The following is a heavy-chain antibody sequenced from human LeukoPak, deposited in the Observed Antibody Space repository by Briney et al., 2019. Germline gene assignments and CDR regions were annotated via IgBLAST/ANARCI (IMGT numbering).Heavy chain of an antibody. Sequence: PGGSLRLSCAASGFTFSSYEMNWVRQAPGKGLEWISYISSSGSTIYYADADSVKGRFTISRDNAKNSLYLQLNSLRVEDTAVYYCARRYNSFPYFHDYWGQGTLVTVSS. D-gene: IGHD3-9*01. CDR2: ISSSGSTI. V-gene: IGHV3-48*03. CDR1: GFTFSSYE. CDR3: ARRYNSFPYFHDY. J-gene: IGHJ4*02.